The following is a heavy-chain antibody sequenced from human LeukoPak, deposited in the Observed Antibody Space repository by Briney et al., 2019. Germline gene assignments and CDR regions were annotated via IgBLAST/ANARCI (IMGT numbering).Heavy chain of an antibody. D-gene: IGHD3-22*01. J-gene: IGHJ4*02. V-gene: IGHV4-59*11. CDR1: GGSLSTHH. CDR3: ARGYDSSAYYPFNY. Sequence: SETLSLTCVVSGGSLSTHHWSWIRQSPGRGLEWIGYISDSGSTNYNPSLKSRVTVSVDTSKNQFSLMLSSVAAADTAVYYCARGYDSSAYYPFNYWGQGTLVTVSS. CDR2: ISDSGST.